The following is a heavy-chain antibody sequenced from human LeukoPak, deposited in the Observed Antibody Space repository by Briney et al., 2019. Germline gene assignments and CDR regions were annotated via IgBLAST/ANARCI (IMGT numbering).Heavy chain of an antibody. Sequence: QAGGSLRLSCAASGFTFSNYWMHWVRQAPGKGLVWVSRIKTDGSTTNYADSVKGRFTISRDNAKNTVYLQLNSLRVDDTAIYYCTRDLLVGATPGDYWGQGTLVTVSS. CDR2: IKTDGSTT. J-gene: IGHJ4*02. V-gene: IGHV3-74*01. CDR3: TRDLLVGATPGDY. D-gene: IGHD1-26*01. CDR1: GFTFSNYW.